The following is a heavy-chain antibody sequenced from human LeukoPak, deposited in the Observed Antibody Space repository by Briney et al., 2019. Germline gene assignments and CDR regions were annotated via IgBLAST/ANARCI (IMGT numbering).Heavy chain of an antibody. J-gene: IGHJ5*02. Sequence: SETLSLTCTVSGGSISSYYWSWIRQPAGKGLEWIGRIYTSGSTNYNPSLKSRVTMSVDTSKNQFSLKLSSVTAADTAVYYCAREECGYCSSTSWSLATGALNGYHWFDPWGQGTLVTVSS. CDR1: GGSISSYY. CDR2: IYTSGST. CDR3: AREECGYCSSTSWSLATGALNGYHWFDP. V-gene: IGHV4-4*07. D-gene: IGHD2-2*03.